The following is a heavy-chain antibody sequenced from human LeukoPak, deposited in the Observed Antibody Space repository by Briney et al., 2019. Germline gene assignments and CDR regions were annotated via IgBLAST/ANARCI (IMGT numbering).Heavy chain of an antibody. J-gene: IGHJ4*02. V-gene: IGHV3-20*04. Sequence: GGSLRLSCAASGFTFDDYGMSWVRQAPGKGLEWVSGINWNGGSTGYADSVKGRFTISRDNAKNSLYLQMNSLRAEDTALYYCASLANWYGDYENFDYWGQGTLVTVSS. CDR2: INWNGGST. CDR3: ASLANWYGDYENFDY. D-gene: IGHD4-17*01. CDR1: GFTFDDYG.